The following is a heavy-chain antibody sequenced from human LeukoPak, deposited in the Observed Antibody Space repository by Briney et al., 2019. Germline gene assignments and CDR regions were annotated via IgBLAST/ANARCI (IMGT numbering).Heavy chain of an antibody. D-gene: IGHD1-1*01. J-gene: IGHJ3*02. CDR3: ARDGTQVSFDI. Sequence: GGSLRLSCAASGFTFSSYDMHWVRQATGKGLEWVSAIGTAGDTYYPGSVKGRFTISRDNSKNTLYLQMNSLRAEDTAVYYCARDGTQVSFDIWGQGTMVTVSS. CDR1: GFTFSSYD. CDR2: IGTAGDT. V-gene: IGHV3-13*01.